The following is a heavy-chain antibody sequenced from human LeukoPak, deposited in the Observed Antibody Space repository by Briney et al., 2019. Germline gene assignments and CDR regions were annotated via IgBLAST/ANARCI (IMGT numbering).Heavy chain of an antibody. V-gene: IGHV1-18*01. CDR3: ARVGGSSGWYFRYYYYYMDV. D-gene: IGHD6-19*01. CDR1: GYTFTSYG. CDR2: ISAYNGNT. J-gene: IGHJ6*03. Sequence: ASVKVSCKASGYTFTSYGISWVRQAPVQGLEWMGWISAYNGNTNYAQKLQGRVTMTTDTSTSTAYMELRSLRSDDTAVYYCARVGGSSGWYFRYYYYYMDVWGKGTTVTVSS.